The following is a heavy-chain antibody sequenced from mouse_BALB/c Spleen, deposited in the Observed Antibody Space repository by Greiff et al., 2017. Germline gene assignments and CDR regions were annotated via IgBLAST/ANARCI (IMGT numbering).Heavy chain of an antibody. D-gene: IGHD2-4*01. CDR3: ARDSMITTGYAMDY. CDR1: GYTFTDYY. Sequence: VQLKQSGAELARPGASVKLSCKASGYTFTDYYINWVKQKPGQGLEWIGYINPYNDGTKYNEKFKGKATLTSDKSSSTAYMELSSLTSEDSAVYYCARDSMITTGYAMDYWGQGTSVTVSS. J-gene: IGHJ4*01. CDR2: INPYNDGT. V-gene: IGHV1-14*01.